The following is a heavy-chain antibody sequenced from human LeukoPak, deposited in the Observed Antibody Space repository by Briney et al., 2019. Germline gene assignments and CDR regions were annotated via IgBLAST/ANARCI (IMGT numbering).Heavy chain of an antibody. D-gene: IGHD6-13*01. V-gene: IGHV3-43*02. CDR1: GFIFDNYA. Sequence: PGGSLRLSCAASGFIFDNYAMHWVRQAPGKGLKWVSLISGDGGSTYYADSVKGRFTISRDNSKNSLYLQMNSLRTEDTALYYCAKGSIAGAGADYWGQGALVTVSS. J-gene: IGHJ4*02. CDR3: AKGSIAGAGADY. CDR2: ISGDGGST.